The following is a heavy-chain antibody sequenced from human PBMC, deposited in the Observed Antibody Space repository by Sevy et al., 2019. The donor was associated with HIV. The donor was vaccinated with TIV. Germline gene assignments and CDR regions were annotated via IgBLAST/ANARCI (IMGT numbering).Heavy chain of an antibody. CDR3: AKDQGVLLWFGEKGNWFDP. CDR1: GFTFSSYD. CDR2: ISYDGSNK. Sequence: GGSLRLSCAASGFTFSSYDMHWVRQAPGKGLEWVAVISYDGSNKYYADSVKGRFTISRDNSKNTLYLQMNSLRAEDTAVYYCAKDQGVLLWFGEKGNWFDPWGQGTLVTVSS. D-gene: IGHD3-10*01. V-gene: IGHV3-30*18. J-gene: IGHJ5*02.